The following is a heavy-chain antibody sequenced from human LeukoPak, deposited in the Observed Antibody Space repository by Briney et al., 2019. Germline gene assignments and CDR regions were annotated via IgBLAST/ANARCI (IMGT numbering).Heavy chain of an antibody. CDR1: GGSFSNYA. CDR2: IVPILSTT. CDR3: ARAMGHYYYYGMDV. J-gene: IGHJ6*02. D-gene: IGHD5-18*01. V-gene: IGHV1-69*13. Sequence: ASVKVSCKASGGSFSNYAISWVRQAPGQGLEWMGGIVPILSTTNYARKFQGRVTMTAGESTSTAYMELSSLRSDDTAVYYCARAMGHYYYYGMDVWGQGTTVTVSS.